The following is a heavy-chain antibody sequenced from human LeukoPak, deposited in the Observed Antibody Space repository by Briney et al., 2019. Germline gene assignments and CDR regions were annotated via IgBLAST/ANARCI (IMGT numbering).Heavy chain of an antibody. CDR1: GYTFTTYA. Sequence: GASVKVSCKASGYTFTTYAISWVRQAPGQGLEWMGGIIPIFGTANYAQKFQGRVTITADESTSTAYMELSSLRSEDTAVYYCARAMLRSTYYYDSSGYYYGDYFDYWGQGTLVTVSS. J-gene: IGHJ4*02. D-gene: IGHD3-22*01. V-gene: IGHV1-69*13. CDR3: ARAMLRSTYYYDSSGYYYGDYFDY. CDR2: IIPIFGTA.